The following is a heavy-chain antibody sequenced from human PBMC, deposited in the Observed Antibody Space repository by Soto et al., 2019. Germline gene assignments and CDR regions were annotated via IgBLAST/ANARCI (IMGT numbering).Heavy chain of an antibody. J-gene: IGHJ6*02. D-gene: IGHD3-10*01. V-gene: IGHV3-43*01. CDR1: GFTFDDYT. CDR2: ISWDGGST. CDR3: ALGRFGELHYYYYGMDV. Sequence: GGSLRLSCAASGFTFDDYTMHWVRQAPGKGLEWVSLISWDGGSTYYADSVKGRFTISRDNSKNSLYLQMNSLRTEDTALYYCALGRFGELHYYYYGMDVWGQGTTVTVSS.